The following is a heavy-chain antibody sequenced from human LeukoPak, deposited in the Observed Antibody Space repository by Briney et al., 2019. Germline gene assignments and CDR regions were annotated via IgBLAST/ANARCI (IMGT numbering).Heavy chain of an antibody. J-gene: IGHJ4*02. Sequence: GGSLRLSCSASGFTFSNYAMHWVRQAPGKGLEYVPTITTNGGSTYYADSVKGRFTISRDNSKNTLYLQMSSLRAEDTAVYYCVKDRSGSFTFDYWGQGTLVTVSS. CDR2: ITTNGGST. V-gene: IGHV3-64D*09. CDR1: GFTFSNYA. D-gene: IGHD1-26*01. CDR3: VKDRSGSFTFDY.